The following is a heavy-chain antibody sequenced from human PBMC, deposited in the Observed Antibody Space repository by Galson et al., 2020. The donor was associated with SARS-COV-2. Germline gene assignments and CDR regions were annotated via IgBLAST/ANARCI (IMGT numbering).Heavy chain of an antibody. V-gene: IGHV3-30-3*01. CDR2: ISNDGSNR. CDR1: GFTFSSYA. D-gene: IGHD3-10*01. CDR3: ARGPRFGELLSPFDS. J-gene: IGHJ4*02. Sequence: GESLKISCAASGFTFSSYAMHWVRQAPGKGLEWVAVISNDGSNRYYADSVKGRFTISRDNSKNTLFLQMNSLRVEDTAVYYCARGPRFGELLSPFDSCRQGTLVTVCS.